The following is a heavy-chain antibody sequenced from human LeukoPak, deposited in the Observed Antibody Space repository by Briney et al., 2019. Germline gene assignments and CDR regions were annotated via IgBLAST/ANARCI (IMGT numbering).Heavy chain of an antibody. D-gene: IGHD1-1*01. J-gene: IGHJ4*02. CDR2: VRGTVVST. CDR3: AFPRARTGTSPYDY. Sequence: GGSLRRSCAASGFSFSSFAMSWVRQAPGKGLEWVSGVRGTVVSTYYAGSVKGRFTNSRDNSKNTLYLQMNRLRGEDTAVYYCAFPRARTGTSPYDYWGPGTLVTVSS. V-gene: IGHV3-23*01. CDR1: GFSFSSFA.